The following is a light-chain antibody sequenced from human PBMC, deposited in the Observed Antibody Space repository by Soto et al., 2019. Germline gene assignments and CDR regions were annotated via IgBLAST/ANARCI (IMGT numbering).Light chain of an antibody. Sequence: DIQMTQSPSSLSASVGDRVTITCRASQGISNYLAWYQQEPGKVPKLLIYSASTLQSGVPSRFSGSGSGTDFTLSISSLQPEDVATYYCQKYNSAPRTFGQGTKVEIK. CDR1: QGISNY. CDR3: QKYNSAPRT. CDR2: SAS. V-gene: IGKV1-27*01. J-gene: IGKJ1*01.